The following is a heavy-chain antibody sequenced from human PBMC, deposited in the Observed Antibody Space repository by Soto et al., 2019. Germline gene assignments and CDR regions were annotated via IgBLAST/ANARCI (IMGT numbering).Heavy chain of an antibody. Sequence: GASVKVSCKASGGTFSSYTISWVRQAPGQGLEWMGRIIPILGIANYAQKFQGRVTITADKSTSTAYMELSSLRSEDTAVYYCARSPQYYDFWSGHNDYYYYYGIDVWGQGTTVTVSS. D-gene: IGHD3-3*01. J-gene: IGHJ6*02. CDR3: ARSPQYYDFWSGHNDYYYYYGIDV. CDR1: GGTFSSYT. V-gene: IGHV1-69*02. CDR2: IIPILGIA.